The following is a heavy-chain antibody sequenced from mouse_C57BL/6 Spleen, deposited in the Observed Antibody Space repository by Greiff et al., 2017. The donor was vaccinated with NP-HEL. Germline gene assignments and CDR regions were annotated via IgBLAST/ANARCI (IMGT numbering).Heavy chain of an antibody. CDR1: GYSFTSYY. D-gene: IGHD2-3*01. CDR3: ARGGLLRFDY. J-gene: IGHJ2*01. CDR2: IYPGSGNT. Sequence: VQRVESGPELVKPGASVKISCKASGYSFTSYYIHWVKQRPGQGLEWIGWIYPGSGNTKYNEKFKGKATLTADTSSSTAYMQLSSLTSEDSAVYYCARGGLLRFDYWGQGTTLTVSS. V-gene: IGHV1-66*01.